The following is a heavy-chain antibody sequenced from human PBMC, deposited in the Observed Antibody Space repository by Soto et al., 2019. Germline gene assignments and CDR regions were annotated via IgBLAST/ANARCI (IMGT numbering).Heavy chain of an antibody. J-gene: IGHJ4*02. CDR2: INPNSGGT. Sequence: QVQLVQSGAEVKKPGASVKVSCKASGYTFTGYYMHWVRQAPGQGLEWMGWINPNSGGTNYAQKFQGRVTMTRDTSIRTAYMELSRLRSDDTAVYYCARGDGYRQQLVPEDYWGQGTLVTVSS. CDR1: GYTFTGYY. CDR3: ARGDGYRQQLVPEDY. D-gene: IGHD6-13*01. V-gene: IGHV1-2*02.